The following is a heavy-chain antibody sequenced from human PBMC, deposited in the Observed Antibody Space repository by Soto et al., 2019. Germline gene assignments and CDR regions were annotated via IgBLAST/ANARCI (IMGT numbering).Heavy chain of an antibody. J-gene: IGHJ6*01. CDR2: VSGSGGST. V-gene: IGHV3-23*01. Sequence: GGSLRLSCAASGFTFSNYAISWVRQAPGRGLEWVSSVSGSGGSTYYADSVKGRFTISRDNSKNTLYLQMNSLRAEDTAVYYCATYSGNYERYGVYFGMDVWGQGTTVTV. CDR1: GFTFSNYA. D-gene: IGHD1-26*01. CDR3: ATYSGNYERYGVYFGMDV.